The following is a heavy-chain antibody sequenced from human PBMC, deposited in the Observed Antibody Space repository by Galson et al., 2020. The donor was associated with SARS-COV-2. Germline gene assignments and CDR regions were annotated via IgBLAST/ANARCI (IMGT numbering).Heavy chain of an antibody. J-gene: IGHJ4*02. CDR3: AREYHWVVAATGRVKAYYFDY. CDR1: GYTFTSYG. D-gene: IGHD2-15*01. V-gene: IGHV1-18*01. CDR2: ISAYNGNS. Sequence: ASVKVSCKASGYTFTSYGISWVRQAPGQGLEWMGWISAYNGNSNYAQKLQGRVTMTTDTSTSTAYMELRSLRSDDTAVYYCAREYHWVVAATGRVKAYYFDYWGQGTLVTVSS.